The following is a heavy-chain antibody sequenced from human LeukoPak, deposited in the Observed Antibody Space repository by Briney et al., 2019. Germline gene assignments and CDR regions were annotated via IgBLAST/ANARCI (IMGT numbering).Heavy chain of an antibody. D-gene: IGHD6-13*01. CDR3: ARDQPRLYSTKWGAFDI. Sequence: SETLSLTCTVSGGSMSSYYWSWIRQPPGKGLEWIGYIYYSGSTNYNPSLKSRVTISVDTSKNQFSLKLSSVTAADTAVYYCARDQPRLYSTKWGAFDIWGQGTMVTVSS. CDR2: IYYSGST. J-gene: IGHJ3*02. CDR1: GGSMSSYY. V-gene: IGHV4-59*01.